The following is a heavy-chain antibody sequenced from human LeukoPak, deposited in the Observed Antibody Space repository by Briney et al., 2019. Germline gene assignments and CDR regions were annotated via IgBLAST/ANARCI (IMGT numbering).Heavy chain of an antibody. CDR2: IIPIFGTA. Sequence: ASVKVSCKASGGTFSSYAISWVRQAPGQGLEWMGGIIPIFGTANYAQKFQGRVTITADESTSTAYMELSSLRSEDTAVYYCARGRGPYLKYYFDYWGQGTLVTVSS. CDR3: ARGRGPYLKYYFDY. D-gene: IGHD3-10*01. CDR1: GGTFSSYA. J-gene: IGHJ4*02. V-gene: IGHV1-69*13.